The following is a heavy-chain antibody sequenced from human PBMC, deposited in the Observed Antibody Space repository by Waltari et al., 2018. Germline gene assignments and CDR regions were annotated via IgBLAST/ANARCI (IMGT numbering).Heavy chain of an antibody. CDR1: GYTFTSYD. D-gene: IGHD2-2*02. J-gene: IGHJ5*02. CDR2: MNPNSGNT. V-gene: IGHV1-8*01. Sequence: QVQLVQSGAEVKKPGASVKVSCKASGYTFTSYDINWVRQATGQGLEWMGWMNPNSGNTGYAQKFQGRVTMTRNTSISTAYMELSSLRSEDTAVYYCARGNIVVVPAAIPRLDVWFDPWGQGTLVTVSS. CDR3: ARGNIVVVPAAIPRLDVWFDP.